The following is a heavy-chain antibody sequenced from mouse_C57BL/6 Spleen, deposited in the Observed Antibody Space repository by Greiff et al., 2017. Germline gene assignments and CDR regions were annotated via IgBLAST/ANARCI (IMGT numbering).Heavy chain of an antibody. V-gene: IGHV1-82*01. CDR3: ASELGRAY. J-gene: IGHJ3*01. Sequence: VQLQQSGPELVKPGASVKISCKASGYAFSSSWMNWVKQRPGKGLEWIGRIYPGDGDTNYNGKFKGKATLTADKSSSTAYMQLSSLTSEDSAVYFCASELGRAYWGQRTLVTVSA. CDR2: IYPGDGDT. D-gene: IGHD4-1*01. CDR1: GYAFSSSW.